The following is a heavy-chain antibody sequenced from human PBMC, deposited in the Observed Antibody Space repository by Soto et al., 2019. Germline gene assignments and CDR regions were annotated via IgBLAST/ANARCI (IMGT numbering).Heavy chain of an antibody. D-gene: IGHD6-19*01. J-gene: IGHJ6*02. CDR2: ISYDGSNK. CDR3: ARDSLGYSSGGEYYYYGMDV. CDR1: GFTFSSYA. Sequence: GGSLRLSCAASGFTFSSYAMHWVRQAPGKGLEWVAVISYDGSNKYYADSVKGRFTISRDNSKNTLYLQMNSLGAEDTAVYYCARDSLGYSSGGEYYYYGMDVWGQGTTVTVSS. V-gene: IGHV3-30-3*01.